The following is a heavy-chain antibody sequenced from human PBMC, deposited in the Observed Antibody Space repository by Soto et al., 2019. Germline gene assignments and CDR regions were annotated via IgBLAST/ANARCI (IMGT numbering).Heavy chain of an antibody. J-gene: IGHJ5*02. D-gene: IGHD3-10*01. CDR2: ISAYNGNT. V-gene: IGHV1-18*01. Sequence: GASVKVSCKASGYTFTSYGISWVRQAPGQGLEWMGWISAYNGNTNYAQKLQGRVTMTTDTSTSTAYMELRSLRSDDTAVYYCARDAAGRMVRGLGFWFEPWGQGTRVTVSS. CDR1: GYTFTSYG. CDR3: ARDAAGRMVRGLGFWFEP.